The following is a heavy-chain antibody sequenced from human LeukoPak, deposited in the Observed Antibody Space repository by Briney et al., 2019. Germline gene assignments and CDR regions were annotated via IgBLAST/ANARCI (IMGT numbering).Heavy chain of an antibody. Sequence: GASVKVSCKASGYTFTSYGISWVRQAPGQGLEWMGWISAYNGNTNYAQKLQGRVTMTTDTSTSTAYMELRSLRSDDTAVYYCARGGYYGSGSYYNLYYMDVWGKGTTVTVSS. J-gene: IGHJ6*03. CDR1: GYTFTSYG. CDR2: ISAYNGNT. V-gene: IGHV1-18*01. CDR3: ARGGYYGSGSYYNLYYMDV. D-gene: IGHD3-10*01.